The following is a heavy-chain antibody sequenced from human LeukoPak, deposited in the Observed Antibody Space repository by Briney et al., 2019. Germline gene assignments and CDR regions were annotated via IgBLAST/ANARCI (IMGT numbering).Heavy chain of an antibody. CDR2: ILHDGSNE. J-gene: IGHJ5*02. V-gene: IGHV3-30*03. Sequence: PGGSLRLSCVASGFTFTRNCMHWVRQAPGKGLEWVAAILHDGSNELYADSVKGRFTISRDDSKSTQYLQMNSLRIEDSAMYYCATGSDFYYASWGQGTLVTVSS. CDR1: GFTFTRNC. CDR3: ATGSDFYYAS. D-gene: IGHD3-3*01.